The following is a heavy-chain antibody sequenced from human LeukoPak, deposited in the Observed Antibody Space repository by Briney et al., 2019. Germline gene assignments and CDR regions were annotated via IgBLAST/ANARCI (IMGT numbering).Heavy chain of an antibody. V-gene: IGHV3-7*01. CDR3: ARDPYSGSYGNYYYYFMDV. D-gene: IGHD1-26*01. CDR1: GITFSSYG. CDR2: IKKDGSEK. Sequence: PGGSLRLSCAASGITFSSYGMSWVRQAPGKGLEWVANIKKDGSEKYYVDSVKGRFTISRDNAKTSLYLQMNSLRAEDTAVYYCARDPYSGSYGNYYYYFMDVWGKGTTVTISS. J-gene: IGHJ6*03.